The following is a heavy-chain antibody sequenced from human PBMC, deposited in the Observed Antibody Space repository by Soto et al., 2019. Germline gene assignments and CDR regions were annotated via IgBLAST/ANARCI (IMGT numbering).Heavy chain of an antibody. D-gene: IGHD2-15*01. J-gene: IGHJ4*02. CDR3: ARDLWWYLH. V-gene: IGHV3-23*01. CDR1: GFSFSSHA. Sequence: EVQLLESGGGLVQPGGALRLSCAASGFSFSSHAMSWVRQAPGKGLEWVSSISAGADGAYYADSVKGRFTISRANSNNTLYLQMNSGRAEDTTVYFCARDLWWYLHWGQGTLVTVSS. CDR2: ISAGADGA.